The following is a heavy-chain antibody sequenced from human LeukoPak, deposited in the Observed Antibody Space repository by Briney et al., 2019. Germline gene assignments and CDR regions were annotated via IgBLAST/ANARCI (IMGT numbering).Heavy chain of an antibody. CDR2: IIPIFGTA. V-gene: IGHV1-69*05. CDR1: GGTFSSYA. J-gene: IGHJ5*02. Sequence: GASVKVSCKASGGTFSSYAISWVRQAPGQGLEWMGGIIPIFGTANYAQKFQGRVTITTDESTSTAYMELSSLRAEDTAVYYCAKDGYSYGYNWFDPWGQGTLVTVSS. CDR3: AKDGYSYGYNWFDP. D-gene: IGHD5-18*01.